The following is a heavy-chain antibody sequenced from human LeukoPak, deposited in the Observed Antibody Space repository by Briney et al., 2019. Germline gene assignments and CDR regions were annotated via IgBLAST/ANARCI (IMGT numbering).Heavy chain of an antibody. J-gene: IGHJ4*02. D-gene: IGHD6-13*01. Sequence: SETLSLTCAVYGGSFSGYYWSWIRQPPGKGLEWIGEINHSGSTNYNPSLKSRVTISVDTSKNQFSLKLSSVTAADTAVYYCARALGVYSSSALAYWGQGTLVTVSS. CDR3: ARALGVYSSSALAY. V-gene: IGHV4-34*01. CDR1: GGSFSGYY. CDR2: INHSGST.